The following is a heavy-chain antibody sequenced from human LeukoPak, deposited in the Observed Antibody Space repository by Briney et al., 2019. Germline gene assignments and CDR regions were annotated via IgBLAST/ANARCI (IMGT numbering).Heavy chain of an antibody. CDR3: AIKPRQQPHDY. J-gene: IGHJ4*02. CDR2: ISDSGSDT. V-gene: IGHV3-23*01. CDR1: GFTFSNYA. Sequence: GGSLRLSCAASGFTFSNYAMSWVRQAPGKGLEWVSSISDSGSDTYLADSVKGRFTISRDNSKNTLYLQMNSLRAEDTAVYYGAIKPRQQPHDYWAQGTLVTVSS. D-gene: IGHD5-18*01.